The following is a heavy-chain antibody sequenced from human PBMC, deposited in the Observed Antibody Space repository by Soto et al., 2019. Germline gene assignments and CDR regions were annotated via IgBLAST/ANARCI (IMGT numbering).Heavy chain of an antibody. Sequence: PGGSLRLSCAASGFTFRDFAMSWVRQSPGRGLEWVSTIGALVSTAFYADSVRGRFTISRDNSNNILYLQMNSLRAEDTAVYYCAKDSGLPDFGLVIHAFEIWGQGXMVTVTS. CDR1: GFTFRDFA. J-gene: IGHJ3*02. V-gene: IGHV3-23*01. CDR3: AKDSGLPDFGLVIHAFEI. D-gene: IGHD3-3*01. CDR2: IGALVSTA.